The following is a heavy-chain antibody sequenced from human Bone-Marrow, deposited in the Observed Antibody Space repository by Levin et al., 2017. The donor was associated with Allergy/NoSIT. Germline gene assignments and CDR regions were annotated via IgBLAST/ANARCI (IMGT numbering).Heavy chain of an antibody. CDR1: GYTFTSFD. CDR2: MYPNSDNA. J-gene: IGHJ4*02. V-gene: IGHV1-8*01. Sequence: ASVKVSCKTSGYTFTSFDINWVRQATGQGLEWMGWMYPNSDNAGYAQKFQGRVTLTRNTSISTAYMELSSLRSEDTAIYYCARGELGSGYLFDYWGQGTLVTVSS. D-gene: IGHD5-12*01. CDR3: ARGELGSGYLFDY.